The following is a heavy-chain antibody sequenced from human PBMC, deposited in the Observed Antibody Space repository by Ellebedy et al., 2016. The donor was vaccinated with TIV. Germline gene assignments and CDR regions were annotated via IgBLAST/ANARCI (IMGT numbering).Heavy chain of an antibody. CDR2: ISGSGGST. Sequence: GESLKISXAASGFTFSSYAMSWVRQAPGKGLEWVSAISGSGGSTYYADSVKGRFTISRDNSKNTLYLQMNSLRPDDTGVYYCAKWRGQQSEFENWGQGTLVTVSS. CDR1: GFTFSSYA. J-gene: IGHJ4*02. V-gene: IGHV3-23*01. D-gene: IGHD5-24*01. CDR3: AKWRGQQSEFEN.